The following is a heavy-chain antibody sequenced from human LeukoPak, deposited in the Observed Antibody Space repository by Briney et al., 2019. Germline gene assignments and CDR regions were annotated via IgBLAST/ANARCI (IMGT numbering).Heavy chain of an antibody. V-gene: IGHV3-30*03. Sequence: GRSLRLSCAASGFTFSSYGMHWVRQAPGKGLEWVAVISYDGSNKYYADSVKGRFTISRDNSKNTLYLQMNSLRAEDTAVYNCAAAGPYSSGWYAFDIWGQGTMVTVSS. CDR3: AAAGPYSSGWYAFDI. CDR2: ISYDGSNK. D-gene: IGHD6-19*01. CDR1: GFTFSSYG. J-gene: IGHJ3*02.